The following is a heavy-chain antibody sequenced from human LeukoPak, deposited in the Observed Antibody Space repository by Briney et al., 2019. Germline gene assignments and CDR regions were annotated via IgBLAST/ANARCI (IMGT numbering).Heavy chain of an antibody. D-gene: IGHD3-22*01. CDR3: AKEGRGTMIFPVLDY. CDR1: GFTFSSYA. V-gene: IGHV3-30*01. Sequence: GGSLRLSCAASGFTFSSYAMHWVRQAPGKGLEWVAVISYDGSNKYYADSVKGRFTISRDNSKNTLYLQMNSLRAEDTAVYYCAKEGRGTMIFPVLDYWGQGTLVTVSS. CDR2: ISYDGSNK. J-gene: IGHJ4*02.